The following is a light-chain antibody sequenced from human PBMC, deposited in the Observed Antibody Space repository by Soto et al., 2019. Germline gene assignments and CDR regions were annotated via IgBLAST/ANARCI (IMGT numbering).Light chain of an antibody. Sequence: EIVLTQSPATLSLSPGARATLSCRASQSVSSYSAWYQQKPGQAPRLLIYDASNRANGIPARFSGSGSGTDFTLTISSLEPEDFAVYYCQQRSNWPWTFGQGTKVEIK. CDR1: QSVSSY. CDR2: DAS. V-gene: IGKV3-11*01. J-gene: IGKJ1*01. CDR3: QQRSNWPWT.